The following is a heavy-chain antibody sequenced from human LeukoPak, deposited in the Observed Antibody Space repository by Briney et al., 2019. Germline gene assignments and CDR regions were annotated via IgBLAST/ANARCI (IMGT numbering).Heavy chain of an antibody. CDR1: GGSISSYY. CDR3: ASLVQLSLYYGMDV. D-gene: IGHD2-8*02. J-gene: IGHJ6*02. V-gene: IGHV4-59*08. CDR2: IYYSGST. Sequence: PSETLSLTCTVSGGSISSYYWSWIRQPPGKGLEWIGYIYYSGSTNYNPSLKSRVTISVDTSKNQFSLKLSSVTAADTAVYYCASLVQLSLYYGMDVWGQGTTVTVSS.